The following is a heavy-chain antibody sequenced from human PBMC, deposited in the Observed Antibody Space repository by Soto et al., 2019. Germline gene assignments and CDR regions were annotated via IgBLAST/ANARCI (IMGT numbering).Heavy chain of an antibody. Sequence: EVQLVESGGVVVQPGGSLRLSCAASGFTFDDYTMHWVRQAPGKGLEWVSLISWDGGSTYYADSVKGRFTISRDNSKNTLYLQMNSLRTEDTALYYCAKEEQGGAFDIWGQGTMITVSS. J-gene: IGHJ3*02. D-gene: IGHD3-16*01. CDR2: ISWDGGST. CDR1: GFTFDDYT. CDR3: AKEEQGGAFDI. V-gene: IGHV3-43*01.